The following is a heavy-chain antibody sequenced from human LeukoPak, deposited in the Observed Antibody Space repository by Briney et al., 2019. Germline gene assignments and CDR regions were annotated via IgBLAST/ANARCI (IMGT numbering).Heavy chain of an antibody. CDR2: INHSGST. Sequence: SETLSLTCAVYGGSFSGYYWSWIRQPPGKGLEWIGEINHSGSTNYNPSLKSRVTISVDTSKNQFPLKLSSVTAADTAVYYCARAVAMNYYGSGSYYNVLEVWGQGTLVTVSS. CDR3: ARAVAMNYYGSGSYYNVLEV. V-gene: IGHV4-34*01. D-gene: IGHD3-10*01. J-gene: IGHJ4*02. CDR1: GGSFSGYY.